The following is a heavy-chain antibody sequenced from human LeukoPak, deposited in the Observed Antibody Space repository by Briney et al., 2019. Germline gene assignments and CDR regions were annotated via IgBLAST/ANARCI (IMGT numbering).Heavy chain of an antibody. D-gene: IGHD3-22*01. V-gene: IGHV3-30*03. CDR1: GFTFSSYG. CDR3: AGQLGHSGHSY. Sequence: GGSLRLSCAASGFTFSSYGMHWVRQAPGKGLGWVAVISYDGSNKYYADSVKGRFTISRDNSKNTLSLQMNSLRAEDTGVYYCAGQLGHSGHSYWGQGTLVTVSS. J-gene: IGHJ4*02. CDR2: ISYDGSNK.